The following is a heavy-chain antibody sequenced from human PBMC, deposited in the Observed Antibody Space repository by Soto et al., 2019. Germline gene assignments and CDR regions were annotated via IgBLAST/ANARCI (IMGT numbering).Heavy chain of an antibody. CDR1: GGTFSSYA. V-gene: IGHV1-69*13. Sequence: ASVKVSCKASGGTFSSYAISWVRQAPGQGLEWMGGIIPIFGTANYAQKFQGRVTITADESTSTAYMELSSLRSEDTAVYYCASLSPPNGDYDYWGQGTLVTVSS. CDR3: ASLSPPNGDYDY. CDR2: IIPIFGTA. J-gene: IGHJ4*02. D-gene: IGHD4-17*01.